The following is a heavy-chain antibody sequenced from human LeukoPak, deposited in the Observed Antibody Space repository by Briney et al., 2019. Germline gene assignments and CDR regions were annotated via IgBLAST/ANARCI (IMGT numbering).Heavy chain of an antibody. CDR3: ARVPFNYDFWSGYSGDAFDI. Sequence: SETLSLTCTVSGGSISRYYWSWIGQPPGKRLEWIGYIYYSGSTNYNPSLKSRVTISVDTSKNQFSLKLSSVTAADTAVYYCARVPFNYDFWSGYSGDAFDIWGQGTMVTVSS. CDR1: GGSISRYY. CDR2: IYYSGST. J-gene: IGHJ3*02. D-gene: IGHD3-3*01. V-gene: IGHV4-59*01.